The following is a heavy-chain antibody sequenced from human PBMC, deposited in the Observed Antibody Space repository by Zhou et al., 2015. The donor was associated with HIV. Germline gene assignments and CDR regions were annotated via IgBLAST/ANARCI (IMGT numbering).Heavy chain of an antibody. V-gene: IGHV1-45*02. D-gene: IGHD5-18*01. CDR1: GYTFTYRY. CDR2: ITPFNGNT. J-gene: IGHJ6*02. Sequence: QMQLVQSGAEVKKTGSSVKVSCKASGYTFTYRYLHWVRQAPGQALEWMGWITPFNGNTNYAQKFQDRVTITRDRSMSTAYMELSSLRSEDTAMYYCARSGRGYSYGYYGMDVWGQGTTVTVSS. CDR3: ARSGRGYSYGYYGMDV.